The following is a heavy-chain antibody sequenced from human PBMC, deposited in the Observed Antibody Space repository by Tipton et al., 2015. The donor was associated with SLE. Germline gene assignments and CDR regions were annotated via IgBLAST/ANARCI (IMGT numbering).Heavy chain of an antibody. CDR3: ARGPKGYCSSTSCSLDY. D-gene: IGHD2-2*01. Sequence: GSLRLSCAASGFTFSSYAMSWVRQAPGKGLEWVSAISGSGGSTYYADSVKGRFTISRDNSKNTLYLQMNSLRAEDTAVYYCARGPKGYCSSTSCSLDYWGQGTLVTVSS. CDR1: GFTFSSYA. J-gene: IGHJ4*02. V-gene: IGHV3-23*01. CDR2: ISGSGGST.